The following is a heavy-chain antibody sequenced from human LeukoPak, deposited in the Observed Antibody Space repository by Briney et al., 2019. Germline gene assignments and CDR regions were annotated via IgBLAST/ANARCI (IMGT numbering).Heavy chain of an antibody. CDR1: GFTFSSYG. Sequence: PGRSLRLSCAASGFTFSSYGMHWVRQAPGKGLEWVAVIWYDGSNKYYADSVKGRFTISRDNSKNTLYLQMNSLRAEDTAVYCCARDSPYCSSTSCHGGYYGMDVWGKGTTVTVSS. D-gene: IGHD2-2*01. CDR3: ARDSPYCSSTSCHGGYYGMDV. CDR2: IWYDGSNK. V-gene: IGHV3-33*01. J-gene: IGHJ6*04.